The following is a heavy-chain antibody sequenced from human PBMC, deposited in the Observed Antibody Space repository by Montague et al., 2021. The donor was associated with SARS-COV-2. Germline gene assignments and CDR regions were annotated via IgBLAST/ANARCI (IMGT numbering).Heavy chain of an antibody. J-gene: IGHJ4*02. V-gene: IGHV4-59*08. CDR2: IYYSGGT. D-gene: IGHD2-15*01. Sequence: SETLSLTCTVSGGSISSYYWSWNRQPPGKGMERIGNIYYSGGTNYNPSXXRRVTISVDTSKNQFSLKLSLVTAADTAVYYCARRALGNCSGGSCYSAGDYWGQGTLVTVSS. CDR1: GGSISSYY. CDR3: ARRALGNCSGGSCYSAGDY.